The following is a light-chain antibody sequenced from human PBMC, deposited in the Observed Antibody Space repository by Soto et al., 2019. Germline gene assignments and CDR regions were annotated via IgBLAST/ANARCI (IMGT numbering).Light chain of an antibody. Sequence: EIVLTQSPGTLSVSRGERATLSCRASQSVSSSYLAWYQQKPGQAPRLLIYGASSRATGIPDRFSGSGSGTDFTLTISRLEPEDFAVYYCQQYGSSRTFGQGTKGDIK. CDR3: QQYGSSRT. CDR2: GAS. V-gene: IGKV3-20*01. CDR1: QSVSSSY. J-gene: IGKJ1*01.